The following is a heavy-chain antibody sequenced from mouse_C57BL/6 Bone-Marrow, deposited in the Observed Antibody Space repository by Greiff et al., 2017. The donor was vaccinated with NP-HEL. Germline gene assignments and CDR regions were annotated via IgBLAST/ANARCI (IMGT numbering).Heavy chain of an antibody. Sequence: VQLKESGGGLVKPGGSLKFSCAASGFTFSSYTMSWVRQTPEKRLEWVATISGGGGNTYYPDSVKGRFTISRDNAKNTLYLQMSSLRSEDTALYYCARHAPAWFAYWGQGTLVTVSA. V-gene: IGHV5-9*01. CDR2: ISGGGGNT. CDR3: ARHAPAWFAY. CDR1: GFTFSSYT. J-gene: IGHJ3*01.